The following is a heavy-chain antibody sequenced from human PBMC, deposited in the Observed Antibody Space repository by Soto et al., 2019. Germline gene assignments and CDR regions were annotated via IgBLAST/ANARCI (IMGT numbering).Heavy chain of an antibody. Sequence: EVQLAESGGGLAQPGGSLRLSCAASGFTLRGSAMDCVRQAPGKGLEYVSGISSNGVGTYYANSVQGRFTISRDNSKNTVYLQMGSLRPEDMAVYYCARRARPDFYYMDVWGKGTTVTVSS. CDR3: ARRARPDFYYMDV. D-gene: IGHD6-6*01. CDR2: ISSNGVGT. CDR1: GFTLRGSA. V-gene: IGHV3-64*01. J-gene: IGHJ6*03.